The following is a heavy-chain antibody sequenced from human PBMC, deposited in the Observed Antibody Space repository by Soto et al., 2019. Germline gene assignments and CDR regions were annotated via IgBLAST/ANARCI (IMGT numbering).Heavy chain of an antibody. CDR2: ISAYNGNT. V-gene: IGHV1-18*04. D-gene: IGHD2-2*01. CDR3: ARLVVPAAKQMKRTMPLYYYYYYYGMDV. CDR1: GYTFTSYG. J-gene: IGHJ6*02. Sequence: ASVKVSCKASGYTFTSYGISWVRRAPGQGLEWMGWISAYNGNTNYAQKLQGRVTMTTDTSTSTAYMELRSLRSDDTAVYYCARLVVPAAKQMKRTMPLYYYYYYYGMDVWGQGTTVTVSS.